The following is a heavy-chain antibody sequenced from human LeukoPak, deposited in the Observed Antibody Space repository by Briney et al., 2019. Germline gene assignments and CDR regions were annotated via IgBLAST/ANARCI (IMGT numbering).Heavy chain of an antibody. CDR2: ISGSGGST. Sequence: GGSLRLSCAASGFTFSGYAMSWVRQAPGKGLEWVSGISGSGGSTYYADSVKGRFTISRDNSKNTLYLQVNSLRTEDTAVYYCAKGYSSISLYYFDYWGQGTLVTVSS. V-gene: IGHV3-23*01. CDR3: AKGYSSISLYYFDY. J-gene: IGHJ4*02. CDR1: GFTFSGYA. D-gene: IGHD6-13*01.